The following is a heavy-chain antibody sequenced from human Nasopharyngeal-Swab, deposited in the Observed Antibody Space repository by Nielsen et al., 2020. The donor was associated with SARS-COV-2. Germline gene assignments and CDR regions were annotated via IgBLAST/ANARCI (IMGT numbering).Heavy chain of an antibody. CDR2: IYYSGST. CDR1: GFTFSSYW. J-gene: IGHJ5*02. V-gene: IGHV4-31*02. D-gene: IGHD3-22*01. CDR3: ARGTYYYDSSGYPT. Sequence: LRLSCAASGFTFSSYWMHWVRQHPGKGLEWIGYIYYSGSTYYNPSLKSRVTISVDTSKNQFSLKLSSVTAADTAVYYCARGTYYYDSSGYPTWGQGTLVTVSS.